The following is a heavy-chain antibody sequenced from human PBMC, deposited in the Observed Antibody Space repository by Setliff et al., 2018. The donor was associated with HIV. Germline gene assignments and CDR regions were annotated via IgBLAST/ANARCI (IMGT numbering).Heavy chain of an antibody. D-gene: IGHD3-3*01. CDR2: ISSGGGST. J-gene: IGHJ4*02. CDR1: GFTFSSYS. V-gene: IGHV3-23*01. CDR3: AKLRHDFLIDS. Sequence: GSLRLSCAASGFTFSSYSMNWVRQAPGKGLEWVSAISSGGGSTYYADSVKGRFTISRDNSKNTLYLQMSNLRVDDTAVYYCAKLRHDFLIDSWGQGTLVTVSS.